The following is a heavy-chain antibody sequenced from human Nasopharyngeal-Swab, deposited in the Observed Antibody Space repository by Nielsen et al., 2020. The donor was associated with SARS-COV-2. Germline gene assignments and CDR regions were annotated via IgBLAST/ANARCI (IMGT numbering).Heavy chain of an antibody. V-gene: IGHV3-23*01. Sequence: CWASCCFFCSCYAMCWVRQAPGKGLEWVSAISGSGGSTYYADSVKGRFTISRDNSKNTLYLQMNSLRAEDTAVYYCAKAYFPKLLRDAFDIWGQGTMVTVSS. J-gene: IGHJ3*02. CDR2: ISGSGGST. D-gene: IGHD2-15*01. CDR3: AKAYFPKLLRDAFDI. CDR1: CFFCSCYA.